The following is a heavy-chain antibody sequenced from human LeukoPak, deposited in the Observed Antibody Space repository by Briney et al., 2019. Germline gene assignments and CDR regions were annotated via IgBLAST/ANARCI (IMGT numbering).Heavy chain of an antibody. J-gene: IGHJ4*02. CDR1: GFTVSSNY. Sequence: QPGGSLRLSCAPSGFTVSSNYMSWVRQAPGKGLEWVSIIYSGGSTYYADSVKGRFTISRDNSKNTLYLQMNTLGAEDTAVYYCARDYYCSGSYEWGQGTLVTVSS. CDR2: IYSGGST. CDR3: ARDYYCSGSYE. V-gene: IGHV3-53*01. D-gene: IGHD3-10*01.